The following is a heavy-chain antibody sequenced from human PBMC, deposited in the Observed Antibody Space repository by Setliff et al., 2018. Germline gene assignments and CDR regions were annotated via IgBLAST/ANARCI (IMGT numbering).Heavy chain of an antibody. D-gene: IGHD1-26*01. CDR1: GFTFSNHW. CDR3: AREWQVGSGWVDTVDI. Sequence: GGSLRLSCAASGFTFSNHWMHWVRQTPGKGLVWVSRINGDGRSTNYADSVKGRFTISRDNAKNTLYLQMNSLRAEDTAVYFCAREWQVGSGWVDTVDIWGRGTMVTVSS. CDR2: INGDGRST. J-gene: IGHJ3*02. V-gene: IGHV3-74*01.